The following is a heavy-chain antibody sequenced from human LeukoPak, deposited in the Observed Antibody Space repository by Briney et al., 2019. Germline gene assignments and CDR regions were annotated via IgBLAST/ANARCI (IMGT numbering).Heavy chain of an antibody. CDR3: VGGDY. Sequence: PGGSLRLSCAASGFTFGSYGMHWVRQAPGKGLEWVSSISGSSSYIYYADSVKGRFTISRDNTKNSLYLQMNSLRAEDTAVYYCVGGDYWGQGTLVTVSS. CDR1: GFTFGSYG. CDR2: ISGSSSYI. V-gene: IGHV3-21*01. J-gene: IGHJ4*02.